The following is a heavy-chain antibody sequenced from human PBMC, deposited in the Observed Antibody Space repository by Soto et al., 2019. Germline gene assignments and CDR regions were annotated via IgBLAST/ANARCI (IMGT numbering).Heavy chain of an antibody. Sequence: QVQLQESGPGLVKPSQTLSLTCTVSGGSISSGGYYWSWIRQHPGKGLEWIGYIYYSGSTYYNPSLKSRVTISVDTYKNPFSLKLSSVTAADTAVYYCARAYCSGGSCYSTVFDYWGQGTLVTVSS. D-gene: IGHD2-15*01. CDR1: GGSISSGGYY. V-gene: IGHV4-31*03. J-gene: IGHJ4*02. CDR2: IYYSGST. CDR3: ARAYCSGGSCYSTVFDY.